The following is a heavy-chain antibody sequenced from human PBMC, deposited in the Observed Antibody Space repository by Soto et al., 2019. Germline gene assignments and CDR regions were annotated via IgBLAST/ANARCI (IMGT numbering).Heavy chain of an antibody. CDR3: AKSLRVWDYFDS. V-gene: IGHV3-23*01. Sequence: EVQLLESGGGLVQPGGSLRLSCAASGFTFSGYPMTWVRQAPGKGLEWVSTISSSGGSTYYADSVKGRFTISEDNSKNRVYMQMNSQRAEDTAVYYCAKSLRVWDYFDSWGQGTLVTVSS. CDR1: GFTFSGYP. D-gene: IGHD3-10*01. J-gene: IGHJ4*02. CDR2: ISSSGGST.